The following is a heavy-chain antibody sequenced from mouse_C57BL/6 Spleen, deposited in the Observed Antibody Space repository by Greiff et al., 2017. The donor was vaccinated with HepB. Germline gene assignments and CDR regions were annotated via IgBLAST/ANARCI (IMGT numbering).Heavy chain of an antibody. CDR3: ARGGYQEYFDV. Sequence: VQLQQSGAELARPGASVKMSYKASGYTFTSYTMHWVKQRPGQGLEWIGYINPSSGYTKYNQKFKDKATLTADKSSSTAYMQLSSLTSEDSAVYYCARGGYQEYFDVWGTGTTVTVSS. J-gene: IGHJ1*03. CDR2: INPSSGYT. CDR1: GYTFTSYT. V-gene: IGHV1-4*01. D-gene: IGHD2-2*01.